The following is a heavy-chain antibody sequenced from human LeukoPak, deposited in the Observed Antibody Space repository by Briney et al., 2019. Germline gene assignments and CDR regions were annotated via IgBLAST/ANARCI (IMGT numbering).Heavy chain of an antibody. J-gene: IGHJ1*01. CDR2: ISAYNGNT. CDR3: ARGSHPVSSLAAAGQSEYFQH. D-gene: IGHD6-13*01. Sequence: GASVMVSCKASGYTFTSYGISWVRQAPGQGLEWMGWISAYNGNTNYAQKLQGRVTMTTDTSTSTAYMELRSLRSDDTAVYYCARGSHPVSSLAAAGQSEYFQHWGQGTLVTVSS. V-gene: IGHV1-18*01. CDR1: GYTFTSYG.